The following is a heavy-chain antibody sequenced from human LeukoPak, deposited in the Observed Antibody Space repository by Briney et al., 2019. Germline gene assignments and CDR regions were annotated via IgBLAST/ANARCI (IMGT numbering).Heavy chain of an antibody. V-gene: IGHV4-34*01. CDR1: GGSFSGYY. D-gene: IGHD1-14*01. CDR3: ARGRTSSSYHFDY. Sequence: PSETLSLTCAVYGGSFSGYYWSWIRQPPGKGLEWIGEINHSGSTNYNPSLKSRVTISVDTSKNQFSLKLSSVTAADTAVYYCARGRTSSSYHFDYWGQGTLVTVSS. CDR2: INHSGST. J-gene: IGHJ4*02.